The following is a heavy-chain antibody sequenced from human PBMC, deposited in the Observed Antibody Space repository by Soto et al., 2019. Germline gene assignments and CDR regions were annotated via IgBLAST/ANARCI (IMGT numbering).Heavy chain of an antibody. CDR2: IKHSGST. D-gene: IGHD2-2*02. J-gene: IGHJ1*01. CDR1: GGSFSGYY. V-gene: IGHV4-34*01. Sequence: QVQLQQWGAGLLKPSETLSLTCAVYGGSFSGYYWSWIRQPPGKGLEWIGEIKHSGSTNYNPSLKSRVTISVDTSKNQFSLKLSSVTAADTAVYYCARRGYCSSTSCYKAYFQHWGQGTLVTVSS. CDR3: ARRGYCSSTSCYKAYFQH.